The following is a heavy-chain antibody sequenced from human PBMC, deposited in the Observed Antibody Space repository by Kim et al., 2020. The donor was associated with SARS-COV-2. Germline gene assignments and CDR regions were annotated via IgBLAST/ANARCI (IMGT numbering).Heavy chain of an antibody. J-gene: IGHJ6*02. CDR3: AKAGRFVVVAATVDYYYYGMDV. CDR2: ISGSGGST. V-gene: IGHV3-23*01. D-gene: IGHD2-15*01. CDR1: GFTFSSYA. Sequence: GGSLRLSCAASGFTFSSYAMSWVRQAPGKGLEWVSAISGSGGSTYYADSVKGRFTISRDNSKNTLYLQMNSLRAEDTAVYYCAKAGRFVVVAATVDYYYYGMDVWGQGTTVTVSS.